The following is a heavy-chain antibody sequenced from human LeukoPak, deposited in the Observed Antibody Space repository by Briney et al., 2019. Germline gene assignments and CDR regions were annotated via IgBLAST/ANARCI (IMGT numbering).Heavy chain of an antibody. J-gene: IGHJ3*02. CDR3: AKDRYSGSYYGLAFDI. CDR1: GFTFSSYA. D-gene: IGHD1-26*01. V-gene: IGHV3-23*01. CDR2: ISGSGGST. Sequence: GGSLRLSCAASGFTFSSYAMSWVRQAPGKGLEWVSAISGSGGSTYYADSVKGRFTISRDNSKNSLYLQMNSLRAEDTAVYYCAKDRYSGSYYGLAFDIWGQGTMVTVSS.